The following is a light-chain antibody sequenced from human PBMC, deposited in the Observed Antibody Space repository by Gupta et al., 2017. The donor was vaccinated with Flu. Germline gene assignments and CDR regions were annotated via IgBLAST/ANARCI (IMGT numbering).Light chain of an antibody. CDR3: QQRSNWPPT. J-gene: IGKJ5*01. Sequence: DIVLTQSPATLSLSPGERATLSCRASQGVSGYLGWYQQKPGQAPRLLIYDTTNRATGIPARFSGSGSGTDFTLTISSLEPEDFAVYYCQQRSNWPPTFGQGTRLEIK. CDR2: DTT. CDR1: QGVSGY. V-gene: IGKV3-11*01.